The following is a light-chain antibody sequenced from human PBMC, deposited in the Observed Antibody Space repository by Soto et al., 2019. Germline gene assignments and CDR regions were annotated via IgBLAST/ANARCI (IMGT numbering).Light chain of an antibody. Sequence: QSVLTQPPSVSGAPGQRVTITCTGSSSNIGAGYDVHWYQQLPGTAPKLHIYSNNNRPSGVPDRFSVSKSGTSASLAISGLQAEDEADYYCQSFDSSLSGWVFGGGTKLTVL. CDR3: QSFDSSLSGWV. V-gene: IGLV1-40*01. J-gene: IGLJ3*02. CDR1: SSNIGAGYD. CDR2: SNN.